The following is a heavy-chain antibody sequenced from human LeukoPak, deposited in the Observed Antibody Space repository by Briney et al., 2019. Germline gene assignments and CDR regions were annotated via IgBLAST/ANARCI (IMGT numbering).Heavy chain of an antibody. CDR2: ISSNGGST. D-gene: IGHD3-22*01. J-gene: IGHJ1*01. V-gene: IGHV3-64*01. CDR3: ARDSGGYYDSSGYSRATKYFQH. Sequence: PGGSLRLSCAASGFTFSSYAMHWVRQAPGKELEYVSAISSNGGSTYYANYVKGRFTMYRDNSKNTLYLQMGSVRAEDMAVYYCARDSGGYYDSSGYSRATKYFQHWGQGTLVSVSS. CDR1: GFTFSSYA.